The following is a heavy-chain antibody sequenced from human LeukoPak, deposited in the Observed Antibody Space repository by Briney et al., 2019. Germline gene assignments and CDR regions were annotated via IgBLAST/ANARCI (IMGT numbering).Heavy chain of an antibody. CDR1: GFTFDNYA. V-gene: IGHV3-9*01. D-gene: IGHD2-21*01. CDR2: ITWNSGST. Sequence: GGSLRLSCAASGFTFDNYAMHWVRQAPGKGLEWVSGITWNSGSTGYADSEEGRFTISRDNAKNSLYLQMNSLRPEDTALYYCVKAYCGSISCYFDYWGQGTLVTVSS. CDR3: VKAYCGSISCYFDY. J-gene: IGHJ4*02.